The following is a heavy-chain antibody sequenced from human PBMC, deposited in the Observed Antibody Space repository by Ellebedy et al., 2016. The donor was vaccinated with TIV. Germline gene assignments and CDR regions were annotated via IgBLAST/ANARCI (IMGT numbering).Heavy chain of an antibody. J-gene: IGHJ6*02. CDR1: GYNFPGHW. CDR3: ARHDAGSYTHGLDV. Sequence: GGSLRLSCKASGYNFPGHWIAWVRRVSGKGLEWMVNIHPGDSDTRYNPSFHGQVTISADKSLTTAYLQWGSLKASDTAIYYGARHDAGSYTHGLDVWGPGTTVTVSS. V-gene: IGHV5-51*01. CDR2: IHPGDSDT. D-gene: IGHD3-10*01.